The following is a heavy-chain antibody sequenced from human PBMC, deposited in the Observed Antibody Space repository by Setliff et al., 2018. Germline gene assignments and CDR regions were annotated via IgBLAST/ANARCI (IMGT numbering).Heavy chain of an antibody. CDR2: IYYSGST. J-gene: IGHJ6*04. CDR3: ARVGGYYYYYYGMDV. V-gene: IGHV4-39*07. CDR1: GGSISSSSYY. Sequence: PSETLSLTCTVSGGSISSSSYYWGWIRQPPGKGLEWIGSIYYSGSTYYNPSLKSRVTISVDTSKNQFSLKLSSVTAADTAVYYCARVGGYYYYYYGMDVWGKGTTVTVSS.